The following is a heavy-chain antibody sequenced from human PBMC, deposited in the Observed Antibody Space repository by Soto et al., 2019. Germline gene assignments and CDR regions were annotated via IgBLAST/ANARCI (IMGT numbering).Heavy chain of an antibody. J-gene: IGHJ4*02. CDR2: TSWNGGST. CDR1: GFTFEDYG. CDR3: ARGGKLAPFYFDY. Sequence: GGSLRLSCAASGFTFEDYGMSWVRQAPGRGLEWLSDTSWNGGSTAYADSVKGRFTISRDNAKNSLYLQMNSLRAEDTALYHCARGGKLAPFYFDYWGQGTLVTVSS. V-gene: IGHV3-20*01. D-gene: IGHD3-3*02.